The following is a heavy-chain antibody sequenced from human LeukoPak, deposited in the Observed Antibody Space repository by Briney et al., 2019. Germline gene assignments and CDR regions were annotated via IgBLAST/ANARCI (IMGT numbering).Heavy chain of an antibody. J-gene: IGHJ4*02. D-gene: IGHD6-13*01. CDR2: VDGGGGGT. V-gene: IGHV3-23*01. Sequence: GGSLRHSCAASGFTFSSYSMNWVRQAPGKGLEWVSSVDGGGGGTYYADSVKGRFTISRDNSKDTLYLQMNGLRAEDTAVYFCAKQSAGSAAWYSLHYDFWGQGTLVTVSS. CDR1: GFTFSSYS. CDR3: AKQSAGSAAWYSLHYDF.